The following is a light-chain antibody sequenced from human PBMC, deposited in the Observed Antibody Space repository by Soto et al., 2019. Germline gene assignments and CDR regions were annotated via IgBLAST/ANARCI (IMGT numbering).Light chain of an antibody. V-gene: IGLV2-14*01. CDR2: EVS. Sequence: QSVLTQPASVSGSPGQSITISCTGTNSDVGGYNYVSWYQQHPGKAPKVMIYEVSNRPSGVSNRFSGSKSGNTASLTIFGLQAEDEAEYFCCSYTSSNAVIFGGGTKVTVL. CDR1: NSDVGGYNY. CDR3: CSYTSSNAVI. J-gene: IGLJ2*01.